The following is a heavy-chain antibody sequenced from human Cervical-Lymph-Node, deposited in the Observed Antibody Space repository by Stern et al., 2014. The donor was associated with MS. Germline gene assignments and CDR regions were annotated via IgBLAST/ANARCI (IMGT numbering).Heavy chain of an antibody. Sequence: ESGPALVKPTQTLTLTCTFSGFSLSTSGMCVSWIRQPPGKALEWLALIDWDDDKYYSTSLKTRLTISKAPSKTQVFLTKTNMAPVDTATYYFARKSSMVFDYWGQGPLVTVSS. V-gene: IGHV2-70*01. J-gene: IGHJ4*02. D-gene: IGHD6-13*01. CDR1: GFSLSTSGMC. CDR2: IDWDDDK. CDR3: ARKSSMVFDY.